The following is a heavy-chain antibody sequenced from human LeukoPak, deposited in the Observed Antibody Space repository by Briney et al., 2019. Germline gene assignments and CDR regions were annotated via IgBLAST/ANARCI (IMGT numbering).Heavy chain of an antibody. D-gene: IGHD6-19*01. CDR2: ISGSGGST. V-gene: IGHV3-23*01. CDR1: GFTFSRHA. J-gene: IGHJ4*02. Sequence: PGGSLRLSCAASGFTFSRHAMNWVRQAPGKGLEWVSGISGSGGSTYYADAVKGRFTISRDNPKNTLYLQMNSLRAEDTAVYYCAKGGWHSWAYDYWGQGTLVTVSS. CDR3: AKGGWHSWAYDY.